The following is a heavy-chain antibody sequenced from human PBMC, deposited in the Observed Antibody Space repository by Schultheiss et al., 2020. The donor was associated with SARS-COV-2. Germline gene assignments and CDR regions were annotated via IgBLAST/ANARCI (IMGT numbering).Heavy chain of an antibody. V-gene: IGHV3-7*01. CDR2: IKQDGSEK. Sequence: GGSLRLSCAASRFNFRSYWMSWVRQAPGKGLEWVANIKQDGSEKYYVDSVKGRFTISRDNAKNSLYLQMNSLKTEDTAVYYCARGAGFGELLFEFGGQGTLVTVSS. J-gene: IGHJ4*02. CDR1: RFNFRSYW. D-gene: IGHD3-10*01. CDR3: ARGAGFGELLFEF.